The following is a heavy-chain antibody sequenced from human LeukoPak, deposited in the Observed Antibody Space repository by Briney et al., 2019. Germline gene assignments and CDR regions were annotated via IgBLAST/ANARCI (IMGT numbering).Heavy chain of an antibody. V-gene: IGHV4-59*08. CDR3: ARAVTGGDRSRFYSGGWYYFDN. D-gene: IGHD6-19*01. CDR2: ISDTGST. CDR1: DDSVSSSY. J-gene: IGHJ4*02. Sequence: PSETLSLTCTVSDDSVSSSYWSWIRQPPGKRLEWISYISDTGSTNYNPSLKGRVTISIHSSPNQFSLELGSVTATDTAIYYCARAVTGGDRSRFYSGGWYYFDNWGQGTLVTVSS.